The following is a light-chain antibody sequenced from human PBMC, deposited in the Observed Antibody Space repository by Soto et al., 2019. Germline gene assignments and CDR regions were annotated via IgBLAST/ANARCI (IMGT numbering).Light chain of an antibody. CDR1: QSLLHSNGYNY. CDR3: MQALQTPPT. Sequence: IVMTQSPLSLPATPGEPASISCRSSQSLLHSNGYNYLDWYLQKPGQSPQLLIYLGSNRASGVPDRISGSGSGTDYTLEISRVEAEDVGVYYCMQALQTPPTFGQGTKVDIK. V-gene: IGKV2-28*01. J-gene: IGKJ1*01. CDR2: LGS.